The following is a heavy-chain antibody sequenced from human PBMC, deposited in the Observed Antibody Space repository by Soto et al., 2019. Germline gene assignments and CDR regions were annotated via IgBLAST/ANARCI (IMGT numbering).Heavy chain of an antibody. Sequence: ASETLSLTCSVSGGSITSNANYWAWFRQPPGRGLEWIGSIYYDGSTYYNPSLKYRATISADTSKNQFSLKVSSVTAADTAVYYCARPQTYNEYGESFYGVDVWGQGTTVTVSS. D-gene: IGHD4-17*01. CDR2: IYYDGST. J-gene: IGHJ6*02. CDR3: ARPQTYNEYGESFYGVDV. V-gene: IGHV4-39*01. CDR1: GGSITSNANY.